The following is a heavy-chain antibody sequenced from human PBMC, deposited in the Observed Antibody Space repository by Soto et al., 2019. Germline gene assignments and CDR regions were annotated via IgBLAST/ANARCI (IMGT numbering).Heavy chain of an antibody. CDR1: GGSFSGYY. CDR3: ARQHIVVVTAISFPNWFDP. CDR2: INHSGST. Sequence: SETLSLTCAVYGGSFSGYYWSWIRQPPGKGLEWIGEINHSGSTNYNPSLKSRVTISVDTSKNQFSLKLSSVTAADTAVYYCARQHIVVVTAISFPNWFDPWGQGTLVTVSS. J-gene: IGHJ5*02. V-gene: IGHV4-34*01. D-gene: IGHD2-21*02.